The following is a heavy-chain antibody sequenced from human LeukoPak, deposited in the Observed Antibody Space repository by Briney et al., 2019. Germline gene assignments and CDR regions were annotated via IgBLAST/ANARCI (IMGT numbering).Heavy chain of an antibody. CDR1: GGSISSYY. J-gene: IGHJ3*02. CDR2: IYTSGST. Sequence: SETLSLTCTVSGGSISSYYWSWIRQPAGKGLEWIGCIYTSGSTNYNPSLKSRVTMSVDTSKNQFSLKLSSVTAADTAVYYCASSYSYPFDAFDIWGQGTMVTVSS. CDR3: ASSYSYPFDAFDI. V-gene: IGHV4-4*07. D-gene: IGHD2-15*01.